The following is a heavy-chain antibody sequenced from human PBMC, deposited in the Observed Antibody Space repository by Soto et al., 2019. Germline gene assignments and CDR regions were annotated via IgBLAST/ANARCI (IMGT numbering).Heavy chain of an antibody. CDR1: GGSISSSSYY. D-gene: IGHD1-26*01. CDR2: IYYSGST. CDR3: ARAGEWGYYYYGMDV. J-gene: IGHJ6*02. V-gene: IGHV4-39*01. Sequence: PSETLSLTCTVSGGSISSSSYYWGWIRQPPGKGLEWIGSIYYSGSTYYNPSLKSRVTISVDTSKNQFSLKLSSVTAADTAVYYCARAGEWGYYYYGMDVWGQGTTVTVSS.